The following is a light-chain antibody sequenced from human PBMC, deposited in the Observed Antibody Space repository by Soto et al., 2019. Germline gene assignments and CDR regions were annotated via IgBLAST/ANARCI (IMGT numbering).Light chain of an antibody. Sequence: DIQMTQSPSTLSASVGDRVTITCRASQSISDLLAWYQQKPGKAPKLLIYKASNLKSGVRSRFSGSGSGTEYTLTISSLQPDDFASYYCQQYNGYWTFGQGTKVEI. V-gene: IGKV1-5*03. CDR1: QSISDL. CDR3: QQYNGYWT. J-gene: IGKJ1*01. CDR2: KAS.